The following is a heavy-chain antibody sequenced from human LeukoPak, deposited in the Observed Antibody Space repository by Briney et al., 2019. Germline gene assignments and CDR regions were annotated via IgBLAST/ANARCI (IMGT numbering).Heavy chain of an antibody. V-gene: IGHV3-64*02. CDR2: ISPSGDRT. D-gene: IGHD5-18*01. Sequence: GGSLRLSCAASGFTFTNHPMHWVRQASGKRLEYVSAISPSGDRTWYADSVKGRFTISRDNSKNTMYLQMNSLRADDTAVYYCASRRGYSYGLDYWGKEPLVTSPQ. J-gene: IGHJ4*02. CDR3: ASRRGYSYGLDY. CDR1: GFTFTNHP.